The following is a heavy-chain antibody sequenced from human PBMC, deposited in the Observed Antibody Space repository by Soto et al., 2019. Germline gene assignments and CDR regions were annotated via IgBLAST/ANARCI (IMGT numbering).Heavy chain of an antibody. D-gene: IGHD6-19*01. CDR1: GYTFINYG. Sequence: VQLVQSGAEVKESGASVKVSCKASGYTFINYGVAWVRRAPGQGPEWMGWISGSNGDTKYAQNLQNRVPLTTDTSTNTAYMELRSLRPDDTAIYFCGRGGLAVSGTYDYWGQGTLVTVSS. V-gene: IGHV1-18*01. J-gene: IGHJ4*02. CDR3: GRGGLAVSGTYDY. CDR2: ISGSNGDT.